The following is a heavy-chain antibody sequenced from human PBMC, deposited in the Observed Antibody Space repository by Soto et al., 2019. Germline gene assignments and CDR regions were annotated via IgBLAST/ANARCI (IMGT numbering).Heavy chain of an antibody. Sequence: QVQLQESGPGLVKPSETLSLTCTVSGGSISSYYWSWIRQPPGKGLEWIRYIYYSGSTNSNPSLKSRVTISVDTSKNQFSLKLSSVTAADTAVYYCARASTVTTRGSRNNWFDPWGQGTLVTVSS. J-gene: IGHJ5*02. D-gene: IGHD4-17*01. V-gene: IGHV4-59*08. CDR2: IYYSGST. CDR1: GGSISSYY. CDR3: ARASTVTTRGSRNNWFDP.